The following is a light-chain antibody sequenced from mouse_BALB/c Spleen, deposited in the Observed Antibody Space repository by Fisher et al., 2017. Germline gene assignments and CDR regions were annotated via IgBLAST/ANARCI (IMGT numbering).Light chain of an antibody. CDR2: DTS. CDR3: QQYSGYPLT. Sequence: IVLTQTPAIMSASPGEKVTMTCSASSSVSYMYWYQQKPGSSPRLLIYDTSNLASGVPVRFSGSGSGTSYSLTISRMEAEDAATYYCQQYSGYPLTFGGGTKLEIK. V-gene: IGKV4-55*01. J-gene: IGKJ1*01. CDR1: SSVSY.